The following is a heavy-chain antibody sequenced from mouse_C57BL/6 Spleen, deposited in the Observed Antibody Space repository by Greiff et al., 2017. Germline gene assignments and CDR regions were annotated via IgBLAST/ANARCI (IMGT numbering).Heavy chain of an antibody. D-gene: IGHD1-1*01. CDR2: IYPGSGST. V-gene: IGHV1-55*01. Sequence: VQLQQPGAELVKPGASVKMSCKASGYTFTSYWITWVKQRPGQGLEWIGDIYPGSGSTNYNEKFKSKATLTVDTSSSTAYMQLSSLTSEDSAVYYCAREDYGSSSFFDYWGQGTTLTVSS. J-gene: IGHJ2*01. CDR1: GYTFTSYW. CDR3: AREDYGSSSFFDY.